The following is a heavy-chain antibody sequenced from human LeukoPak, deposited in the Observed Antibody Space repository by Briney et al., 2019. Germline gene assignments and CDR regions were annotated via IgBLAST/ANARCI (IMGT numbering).Heavy chain of an antibody. J-gene: IGHJ4*02. D-gene: IGHD4-17*01. Sequence: ASVKVSCKASGYTFTSYYMHWVRQAPGQGLEWMGIINPSGGSTTYAQTFQGRVTMTRDMSTSTLYLELNSLRAEDTAVYYCAKDGPLSYGDDYFDYWGQGTLVTVSS. CDR2: INPSGGST. CDR3: AKDGPLSYGDDYFDY. CDR1: GYTFTSYY. V-gene: IGHV1-46*01.